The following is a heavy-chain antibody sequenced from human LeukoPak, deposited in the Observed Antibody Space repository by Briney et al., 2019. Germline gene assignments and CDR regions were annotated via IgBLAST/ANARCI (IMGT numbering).Heavy chain of an antibody. Sequence: GSSVKVSCKASGGTFSSYAISWVRQAPGQGREWMGRIIPILGIANYAQKFQGRVTITADKSTSTAYMELSSLRSEDTAGYYRARGVTMATTGFHGPEYYGMDVWGQGTTVTVSS. CDR1: GGTFSSYA. CDR3: ARGVTMATTGFHGPEYYGMDV. D-gene: IGHD5-24*01. V-gene: IGHV1-69*04. J-gene: IGHJ6*02. CDR2: IIPILGIA.